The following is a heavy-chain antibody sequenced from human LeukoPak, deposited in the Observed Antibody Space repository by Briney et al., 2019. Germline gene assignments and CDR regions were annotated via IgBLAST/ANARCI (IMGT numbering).Heavy chain of an antibody. CDR1: GFTFSSYA. J-gene: IGHJ6*02. V-gene: IGHV3-30-3*01. D-gene: IGHD3-22*01. CDR3: ASGNYYDSKTGYYGMDV. CDR2: ISYDGSNK. Sequence: GESLRLSCAASGFTFSSYAMHWVRQAPGKGLEWVAVISYDGSNKYYADSVKGRFTISRDNSKNTPYLRMNSLRAEDTAVYYCASGNYYDSKTGYYGMDVWGQGTTVTVSS.